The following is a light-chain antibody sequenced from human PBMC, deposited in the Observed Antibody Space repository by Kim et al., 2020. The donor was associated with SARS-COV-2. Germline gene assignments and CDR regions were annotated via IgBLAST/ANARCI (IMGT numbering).Light chain of an antibody. CDR2: YDS. V-gene: IGLV3-21*04. CDR3: QVWDSSSDHPV. J-gene: IGLJ3*02. Sequence: SYELTQPPSVSVAPGKTARITCGGNNIGSKSVHWYQQKPGKAPVLVIYYDSDRPSGIPERFSGSNSGNTATLTISRVEAGDEADYYCQVWDSSSDHPVFGGGTQLTVL. CDR1: NIGSKS.